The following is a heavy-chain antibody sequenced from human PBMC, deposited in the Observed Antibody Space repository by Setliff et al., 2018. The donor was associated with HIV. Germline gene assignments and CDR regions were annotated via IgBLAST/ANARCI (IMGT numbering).Heavy chain of an antibody. CDR2: ISNSSRYY. CDR3: AREVLRGGDDAFGL. D-gene: IGHD3-10*01. CDR1: GFSFSNYA. J-gene: IGHJ3*01. Sequence: PGGSLRLSCAASGFSFSNYAMTWVRQAPGRGPEWVASISNSSRYYWVKARYGDSVRGRFTISGDYAKNSVYLQMNSLRVEDSAVYYCAREVLRGGDDAFGLWGRGTVVTVSS. V-gene: IGHV3-21*01.